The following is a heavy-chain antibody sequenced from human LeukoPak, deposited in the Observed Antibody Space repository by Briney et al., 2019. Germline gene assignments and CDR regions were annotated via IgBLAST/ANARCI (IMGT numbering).Heavy chain of an antibody. Sequence: PGGSLRLSCAASGFTFSSYAMNWVRQAPGKGLEWVSYISSSSSTIYYADSVKGRFTISRDNAKNSLYLQMNSLRAEDTAVYYCARGRIVGATLNTNFDYWGQGTLVTVSA. CDR2: ISSSSSTI. CDR1: GFTFSSYA. D-gene: IGHD1-26*01. V-gene: IGHV3-48*04. J-gene: IGHJ4*02. CDR3: ARGRIVGATLNTNFDY.